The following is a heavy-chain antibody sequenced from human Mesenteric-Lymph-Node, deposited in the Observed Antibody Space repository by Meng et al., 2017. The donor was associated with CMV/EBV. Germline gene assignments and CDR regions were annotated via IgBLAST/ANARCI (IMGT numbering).Heavy chain of an antibody. CDR3: ARAPGLFYYYYYGMDV. CDR1: GDSISRSHW. D-gene: IGHD3/OR15-3a*01. J-gene: IGHJ6*02. CDR2: INHSGST. V-gene: IGHV4-4*02. Sequence: SETLSLTCAVSGDSISRSHWWSWVRQPPGKGLEWIGEINHSGSTNYNPSLKSRVTIILDTSKNQFSLKLSSVTAADTAVYYCARAPGLFYYYYYGMDVWGQGTTVTVSS.